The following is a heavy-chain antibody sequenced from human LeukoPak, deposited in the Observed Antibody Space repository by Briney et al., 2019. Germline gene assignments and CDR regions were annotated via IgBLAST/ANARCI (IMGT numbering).Heavy chain of an antibody. CDR1: GFTFSSYW. CDR2: IKDDRSEK. V-gene: IGHV3-7*01. CDR3: ARDPLRRFDY. Sequence: GGSLRLSCAASGFTFSSYWMGWVRQAPGKGLEWVATIKDDRSEKYYVDSVKGRFNISRDNAKNSLYLQMASLRAEDTAVYYCARDPLRRFDYWGQGTLVTVSS. J-gene: IGHJ4*02.